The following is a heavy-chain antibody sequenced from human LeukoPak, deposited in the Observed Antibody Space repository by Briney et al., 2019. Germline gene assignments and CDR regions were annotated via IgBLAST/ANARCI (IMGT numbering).Heavy chain of an antibody. CDR1: GGSISSGGYY. Sequence: PSQTLSLTCTVSGGSISSGGYYWSWIRQHPGKGLEWIGYIYYSGSTYYNPSLKRRVTISVDTSKNRFSLKLSSVTAADTAVYYCARSFYGSRGYLNDCWGQGTLGTVSS. J-gene: IGHJ4*02. CDR2: IYYSGST. CDR3: ARSFYGSRGYLNDC. V-gene: IGHV4-31*03. D-gene: IGHD3-22*01.